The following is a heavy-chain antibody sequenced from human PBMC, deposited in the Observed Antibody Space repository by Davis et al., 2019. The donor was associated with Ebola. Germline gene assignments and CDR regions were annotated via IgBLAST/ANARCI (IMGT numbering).Heavy chain of an antibody. J-gene: IGHJ6*04. CDR2: ISYDGSNK. Sequence: PGGSLRLSCVASGFTFSSYGMHWVRQAPGKGLEWVAVISYDGSNKYYADSVKGRFTISRDNSKNTLYLQMNSLRAEGTVVYYCAKVLDYYGMDVWGKGTTVTVSS. CDR1: GFTFSSYG. CDR3: AKVLDYYGMDV. V-gene: IGHV3-30*18.